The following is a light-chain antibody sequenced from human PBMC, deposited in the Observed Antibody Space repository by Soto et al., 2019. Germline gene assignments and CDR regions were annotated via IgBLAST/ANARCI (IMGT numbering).Light chain of an antibody. CDR3: LTYNSGLWT. V-gene: IGKV1-27*01. J-gene: IGKJ1*01. CDR1: RDITNH. CDR2: AAS. Sequence: DIRMTQSPSSLSASVGDRVTFTCRASRDITNHLAWYQQKPGKVPKLLIYAASTLQSGVPSRFSGSGSGTDFTLTISSLQPEDVATYFCLTYNSGLWTFGQGTKVEIK.